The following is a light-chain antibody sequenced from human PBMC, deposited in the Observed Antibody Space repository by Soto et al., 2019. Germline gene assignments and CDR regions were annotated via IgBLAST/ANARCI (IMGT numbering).Light chain of an antibody. CDR3: CSYAGRYTPYI. CDR2: DVS. V-gene: IGLV2-11*01. Sequence: ALTQPRSVSGSPGQSVTISCTGTSSDVGGYNYVSWYQQHPGKAPKLMIYDVSKRPSGVPDRFSGSKSGNTASLTISGLHAEDEADYYCCSYAGRYTPYIFGSWTKVTVL. J-gene: IGLJ1*01. CDR1: SSDVGGYNY.